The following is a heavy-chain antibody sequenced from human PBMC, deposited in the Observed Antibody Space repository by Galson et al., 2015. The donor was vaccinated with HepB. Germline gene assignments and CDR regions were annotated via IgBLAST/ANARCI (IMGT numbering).Heavy chain of an antibody. J-gene: IGHJ4*02. Sequence: SVKVSCKASGGTFSSYAISWVRQAPGQGLEWMGGIIPIFGTANYAQKFQGRVTITADESTSTAYMELSSLRSEDTAVYYCASGQRIQAYCSSTSCSTPFDYWGQGTLVTVSS. CDR1: GGTFSSYA. D-gene: IGHD2-2*02. V-gene: IGHV1-69*13. CDR3: ASGQRIQAYCSSTSCSTPFDY. CDR2: IIPIFGTA.